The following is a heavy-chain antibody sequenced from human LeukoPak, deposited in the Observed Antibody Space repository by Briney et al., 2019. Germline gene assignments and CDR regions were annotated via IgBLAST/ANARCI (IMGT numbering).Heavy chain of an antibody. CDR1: GFTFSSYE. CDR2: ISSSGSTI. J-gene: IGHJ4*02. Sequence: GGSLRLSCAASGFTFSSYEMNWVRQAPGKGLEWVSYISSSGSTIYNADSVKGRFTISRDNAKNSLYLQMNSLRAEDTAVYYCARAAPDYDVWSGYSTYFDYWGQGTLVTVSS. CDR3: ARAAPDYDVWSGYSTYFDY. V-gene: IGHV3-48*03. D-gene: IGHD3-3*01.